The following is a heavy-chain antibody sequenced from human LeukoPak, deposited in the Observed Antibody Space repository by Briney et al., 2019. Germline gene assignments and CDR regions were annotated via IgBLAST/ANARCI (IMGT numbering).Heavy chain of an antibody. CDR1: GGSVRGYY. CDR3: ARRGAAYYYGSGSPPRSYYFDY. J-gene: IGHJ4*02. V-gene: IGHV4-34*01. D-gene: IGHD3-10*01. CDR2: INHSGST. Sequence: SETLSLTFAVHGGSVRGYYWGWIRQPPGKGLEWIGEINHSGSTNYNPSLKSRVTISVDTSKNQFSLKLSSVTAADTAVYYCARRGAAYYYGSGSPPRSYYFDYWGQGTLVTVSS.